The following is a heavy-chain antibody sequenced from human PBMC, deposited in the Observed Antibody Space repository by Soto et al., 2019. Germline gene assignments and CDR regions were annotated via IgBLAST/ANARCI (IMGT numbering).Heavy chain of an antibody. CDR3: AREGYYDFWSGKKNWFDP. CDR1: GYTFTSYD. J-gene: IGHJ5*02. Sequence: WASVKVSCKASGYTFTSYDINWVRQATGQGLEWMGWMNPNSGNTGYAQKFQGRVTMTRNTSISTAYMELSSLRSEDTAVYYCAREGYYDFWSGKKNWFDPWGQGTLVTVSS. V-gene: IGHV1-8*01. CDR2: MNPNSGNT. D-gene: IGHD3-3*01.